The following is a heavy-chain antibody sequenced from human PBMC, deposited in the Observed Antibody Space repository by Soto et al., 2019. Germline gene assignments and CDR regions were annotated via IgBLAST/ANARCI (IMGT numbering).Heavy chain of an antibody. J-gene: IGHJ4*02. CDR1: GFSLSTSGVG. V-gene: IGHV2-5*02. CDR3: AHLVAVAGPLGFDY. D-gene: IGHD6-19*01. CDR2: IYWDDDK. Sequence: QITLKESGPTLVKPTQTLTLTCTFSGFSLSTSGVGVGWIRQPPGKALEWLALIYWDDDKRYSPSLKSRLTIPKDTSKTPVVLTMTHMDPVDTATYCCAHLVAVAGPLGFDYWGQGTLVTVSS.